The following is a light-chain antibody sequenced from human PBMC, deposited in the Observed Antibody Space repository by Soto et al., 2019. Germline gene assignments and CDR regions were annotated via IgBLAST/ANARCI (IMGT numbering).Light chain of an antibody. CDR2: GAS. V-gene: IGKV3-20*01. CDR1: QSVSSNY. J-gene: IGKJ1*01. CDR3: YRYGSSRRT. Sequence: EIVLTQSPGTLSLSPGDRATLSCRASQSVSSNYLAWYQQKPGQAPRLLIYGASMRATGIPDRFSASGSGTDFTLTIRRLEPEDFAMYFCYRYGSSRRTFGQGTKVEIK.